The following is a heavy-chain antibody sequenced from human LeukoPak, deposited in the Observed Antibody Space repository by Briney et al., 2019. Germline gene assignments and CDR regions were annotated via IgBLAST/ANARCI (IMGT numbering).Heavy chain of an antibody. CDR2: IYNSGTA. Sequence: SETLPLTCTVSGDSISSSSYYWVWLRQPPGKGLEWIGTIYNSGTAYYTPSLKSRVTISVGTSKNQVSLKLSSVTAADTAVYICAGHQSGTMYASWGQGTLVTV. CDR3: AGHQSGTMYAS. V-gene: IGHV4-39*01. J-gene: IGHJ5*02. CDR1: GDSISSSSYY. D-gene: IGHD1-7*01.